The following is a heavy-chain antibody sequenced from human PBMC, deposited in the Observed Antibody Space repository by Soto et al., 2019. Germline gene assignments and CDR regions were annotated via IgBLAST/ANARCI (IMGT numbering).Heavy chain of an antibody. CDR3: AIHDSNVVVTAIRLGYYYYGMDV. Sequence: GGSLRLSCGASGSTFSSSWMTWVRQAPGKGLEWVANINLDGSERNYVDSVKGRFTISRDNAKNLLYLQMNSLRAEDTTVYFCAIHDSNVVVTAIRLGYYYYGMDVWGQGTTVTVSS. CDR1: GSTFSSSW. CDR2: INLDGSER. D-gene: IGHD2-21*02. V-gene: IGHV3-7*05. J-gene: IGHJ6*02.